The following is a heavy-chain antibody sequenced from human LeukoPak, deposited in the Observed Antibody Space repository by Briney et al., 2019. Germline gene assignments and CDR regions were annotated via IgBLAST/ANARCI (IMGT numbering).Heavy chain of an antibody. V-gene: IGHV3-30*02. CDR2: IRYDGSNK. CDR3: VKLSGSSFPERANY. CDR1: GFTFSSYG. Sequence: GGSLRLSCAASGFTFSSYGMHWVRQAPGKGLEWVAFIRYDGSNKYYADSVKGRFTISRDNSKNTLYLQMNSLRAEDTAVYYCVKLSGSSFPERANYWGQGTLVTVSS. D-gene: IGHD6-6*01. J-gene: IGHJ4*02.